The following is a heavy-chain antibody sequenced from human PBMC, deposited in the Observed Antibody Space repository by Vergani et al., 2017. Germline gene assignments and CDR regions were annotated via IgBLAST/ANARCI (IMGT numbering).Heavy chain of an antibody. CDR3: ARGQYNWNDLVDY. J-gene: IGHJ4*02. V-gene: IGHV3-13*01. Sequence: EVQLVESGGGLVQPGGSLRLSCAASGFTFSTYDMHWVRQATGKGLEWVSAIGTAGDTYYPGSVKGRFTISRENAKNSLYLQMNSLRAEDTAVYYCARGQYNWNDLVDYWGQGTLVTVSS. D-gene: IGHD1-1*01. CDR2: IGTAGDT. CDR1: GFTFSTYD.